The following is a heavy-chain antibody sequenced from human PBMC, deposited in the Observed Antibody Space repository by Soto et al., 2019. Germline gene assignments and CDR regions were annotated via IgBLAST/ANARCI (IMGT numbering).Heavy chain of an antibody. Sequence: SGGSLRLSCAASGFTFSSYSMNWVRQAPGKGLEWVSYIGIGSSTKYYADSVKGRFTISRDNAKNSLYLQMNSLRAEDTAVYYCARDQLYYNDISGRPLNAFDVWGQGTMVTVSS. V-gene: IGHV3-48*01. CDR3: ARDQLYYNDISGRPLNAFDV. CDR2: IGIGSSTK. D-gene: IGHD3-22*01. CDR1: GFTFSSYS. J-gene: IGHJ3*01.